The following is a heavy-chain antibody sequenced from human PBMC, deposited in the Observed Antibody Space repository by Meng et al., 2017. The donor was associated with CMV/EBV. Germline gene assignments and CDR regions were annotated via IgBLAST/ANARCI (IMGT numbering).Heavy chain of an antibody. Sequence: GESLKISCAASGFTFSSYSMNWVRQAPGKGLEWVSSISSSSSYIYYADSVKGRFTISGDNAKNSLYLQMNSLRAEDTAVYYCARDLESLYYYYGMDVWGQGTTVTVSS. CDR1: GFTFSSYS. J-gene: IGHJ6*02. D-gene: IGHD3-3*01. CDR3: ARDLESLYYYYGMDV. CDR2: ISSSSSYI. V-gene: IGHV3-21*01.